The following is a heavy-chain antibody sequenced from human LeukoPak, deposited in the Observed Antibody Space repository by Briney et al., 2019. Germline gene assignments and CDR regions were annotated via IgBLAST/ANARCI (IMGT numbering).Heavy chain of an antibody. CDR1: GYTFTSYY. CDR2: INPSGGST. J-gene: IGHJ4*02. CDR3: ARVHRYYDFRH. D-gene: IGHD3-3*01. Sequence: ASVKVSCKASGYTFTSYYMHWVRQAPGQGLEWMGIINPSGGSTSYAQKFQGRVTMTRDTSISTAYMELSRLRSDDTAVYYCARVHRYYDFRHWGQGTLVTVSS. V-gene: IGHV1-46*01.